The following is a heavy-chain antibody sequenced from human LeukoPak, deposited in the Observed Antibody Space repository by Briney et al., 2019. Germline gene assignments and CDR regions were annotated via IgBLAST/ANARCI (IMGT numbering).Heavy chain of an antibody. Sequence: PGGSLRLSCAASGFTFSDAWMSWVRQAPGKGLEWVGRIKSKFNDATTDYAAPVKGRFTISRDDSKNTLYLQMNSLTTEDTALYYCTTGRRGAGLTSAGTWTFDYWGQGTLVTVSS. CDR2: IKSKFNDATT. D-gene: IGHD6-13*01. CDR1: GFTFSDAW. V-gene: IGHV3-15*01. CDR3: TTGRRGAGLTSAGTWTFDY. J-gene: IGHJ4*02.